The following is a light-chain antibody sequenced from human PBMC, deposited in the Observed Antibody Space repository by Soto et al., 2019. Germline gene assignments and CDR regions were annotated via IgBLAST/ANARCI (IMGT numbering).Light chain of an antibody. J-gene: IGKJ4*01. V-gene: IGKV3-20*01. CDR3: QQYGSSFLT. Sequence: EVVLTQSPGTLTLSPGERATLSCRASQSVSSSYLAWYQQKPGQAARLLIFGASSRATGIPDRFSGSGSGTDFTLTISRLEPEDFAVYYCQQYGSSFLTFGGGTKVDIK. CDR2: GAS. CDR1: QSVSSSY.